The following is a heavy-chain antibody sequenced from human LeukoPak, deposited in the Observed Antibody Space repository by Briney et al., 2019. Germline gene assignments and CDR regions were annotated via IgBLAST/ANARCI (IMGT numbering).Heavy chain of an antibody. V-gene: IGHV4-59*01. CDR2: IYYSGST. D-gene: IGHD3-22*01. CDR1: GGSISSYY. Sequence: SETLSLTCTVSGGSISSYYWSWIRQPPGKGLEWIGYIYYSGSTNYNPSLKSRVTISVDTSKNQFSLKLSSVTAADTAVYYCARSSYYYDSSGYYYTLDYWGQGTLVTVSS. J-gene: IGHJ4*02. CDR3: ARSSYYYDSSGYYYTLDY.